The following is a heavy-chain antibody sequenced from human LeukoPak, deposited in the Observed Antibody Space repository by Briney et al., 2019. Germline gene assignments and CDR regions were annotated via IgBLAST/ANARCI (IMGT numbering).Heavy chain of an antibody. D-gene: IGHD3-9*01. Sequence: SETLSLTCTVSGGSITSGTYYWGWIRQPPGKGLEWIGSMSYRGGAYYNPSLKSRVIISVDTSKNQFSLKLSSVTAADTAVYYCARPLRYFDWLFGRGQMSDAFDIWGQGTMVTVSS. CDR1: GGSITSGTYY. J-gene: IGHJ3*02. V-gene: IGHV4-39*07. CDR3: ARPLRYFDWLFGRGQMSDAFDI. CDR2: MSYRGGA.